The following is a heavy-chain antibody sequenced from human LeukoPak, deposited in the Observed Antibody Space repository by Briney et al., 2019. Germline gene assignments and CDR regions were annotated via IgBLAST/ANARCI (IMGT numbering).Heavy chain of an antibody. V-gene: IGHV4-38-2*01. CDR1: NYSITSSYY. CDR3: ARRYTSGWYFDF. J-gene: IGHJ4*02. Sequence: PSETLSLTCAVSNYSITSSYYWGWIRQPPGKGLDWIGSIYHSGSTYYNPSLKSRVTISVDTSKNQFSLRLSSVTAADTAVYYCARRYTSGWYFDFWGQGTLVTVSS. D-gene: IGHD6-19*01. CDR2: IYHSGST.